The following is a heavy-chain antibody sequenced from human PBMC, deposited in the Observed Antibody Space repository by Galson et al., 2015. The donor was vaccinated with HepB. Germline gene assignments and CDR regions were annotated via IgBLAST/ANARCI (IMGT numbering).Heavy chain of an antibody. J-gene: IGHJ4*02. V-gene: IGHV1-46*01. CDR1: GYIFSDHY. D-gene: IGHD6-13*01. CDR3: ARRAERDSSSWPLFDY. Sequence: SVKVSCKASGYIFSDHYMHWVRQAPGQGLEWMGIINPSDDSTTYAQRFQDRVTMTSDTSTRTVYMEMSRLRSEDTAVYYCARRAERDSSSWPLFDYWGQGTLVIVSS. CDR2: INPSDDST.